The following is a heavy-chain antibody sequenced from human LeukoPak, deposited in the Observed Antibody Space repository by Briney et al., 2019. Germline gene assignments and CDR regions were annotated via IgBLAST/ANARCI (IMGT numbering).Heavy chain of an antibody. J-gene: IGHJ4*02. CDR2: IYSGGST. Sequence: PGGSLRLSCAASGFTVSSSYMSWVRQAPGKGLEWVSVIYSGGSTYYADSVKGRFTISRDNSKNTLYLQMNSLRAEDTAVYYCARDLTTGEGFDYWGQGTLVTVSS. CDR1: GFTVSSSY. CDR3: ARDLTTGEGFDY. D-gene: IGHD4-17*01. V-gene: IGHV3-66*02.